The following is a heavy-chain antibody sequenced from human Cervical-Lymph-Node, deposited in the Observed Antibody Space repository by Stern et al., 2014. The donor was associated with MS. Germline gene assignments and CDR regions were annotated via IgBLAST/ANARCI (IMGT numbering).Heavy chain of an antibody. CDR1: GSTLTDFF. Sequence: VRLLESGAEGKKPGASVKVSCKVSGSTLTDFFMHWVRPPPGKGLEWMGGFDPEDGETIYAQKFQGRVTMTEDTSTDTAYMELSSLRSDDTAVYYCATDYNYWGQGTLVTVSS. CDR2: FDPEDGET. D-gene: IGHD3-10*01. J-gene: IGHJ4*02. CDR3: ATDYNY. V-gene: IGHV1-24*01.